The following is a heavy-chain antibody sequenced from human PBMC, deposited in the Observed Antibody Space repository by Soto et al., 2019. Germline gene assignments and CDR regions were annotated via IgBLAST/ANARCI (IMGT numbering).Heavy chain of an antibody. CDR3: ARDLGVALATLTLDY. CDR1: GFTFSSYS. Sequence: GGSLRLSCAASGFTFSSYSMNWVRQAPGKGLEWVSSISSSSSYIYYADSVKGRFTVSRGNAKNSLSLQMNTLRAEDTAVYYCARDLGVALATLTLDYWGQGTLVTVSS. D-gene: IGHD2-15*01. V-gene: IGHV3-21*01. CDR2: ISSSSSYI. J-gene: IGHJ4*02.